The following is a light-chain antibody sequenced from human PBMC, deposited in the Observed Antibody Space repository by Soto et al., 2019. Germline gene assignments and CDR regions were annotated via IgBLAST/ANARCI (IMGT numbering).Light chain of an antibody. CDR3: QQTYSAPWT. V-gene: IGKV1-39*01. CDR1: QTLGRD. CDR2: GAS. Sequence: DIQMTQSPSSLSASVGDRVTISCRASQTLGRDLNWYQQKPGKAPNLLIYGASTLQSGVPSRFSGSGSGTHFTLTVSSLQVDDVANYLCQQTYSAPWTFGHGTKLEI. J-gene: IGKJ1*01.